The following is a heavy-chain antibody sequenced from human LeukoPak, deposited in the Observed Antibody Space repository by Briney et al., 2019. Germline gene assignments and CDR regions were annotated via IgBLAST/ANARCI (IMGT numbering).Heavy chain of an antibody. CDR2: INQDGSEK. J-gene: IGHJ4*02. V-gene: IGHV3-7*01. CDR3: ARDPPPYNVPYYARGFDY. Sequence: GGSLRLSCAASGFTFSNYWMSWVRQAPGKGLEWVANINQDGSEKYYVDSVKGRFTISRDNAKNSLYLQMNSLRAEDTAVYYCARDPPPYNVPYYARGFDYWGQGILVTVSS. D-gene: IGHD3-10*02. CDR1: GFTFSNYW.